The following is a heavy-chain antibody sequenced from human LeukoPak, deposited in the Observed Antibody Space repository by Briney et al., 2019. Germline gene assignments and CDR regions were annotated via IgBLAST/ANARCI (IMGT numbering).Heavy chain of an antibody. D-gene: IGHD3-3*01. V-gene: IGHV1-18*01. CDR2: ISAYNGNT. CDR1: GYTFTSYG. CDR3: ARGTTYDFWSGYYPLFDY. Sequence: ASVKVSCKASGYTFTSYGISWVRQAPGQGLEWMGWISAYNGNTNYAQKLQGRVTMTTDTSTSTAYIGLRSLRSDDTAVYYCARGTTYDFWSGYYPLFDYWGQGTLVTVSS. J-gene: IGHJ4*02.